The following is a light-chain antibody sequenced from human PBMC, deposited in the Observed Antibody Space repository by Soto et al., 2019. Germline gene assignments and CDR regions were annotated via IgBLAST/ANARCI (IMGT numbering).Light chain of an antibody. CDR1: SSDIGGHHF. V-gene: IGLV2-14*01. Sequence: QSVLTQPASVSGSPGQSITISCTGTSSDIGGHHFVSWYQQQSGKAPKLVIYEVTDRPSGVSDRFSGSKFGNTASLTISGLEPEDDADYYGSSYTSSIVYLFGNGTSVTVL. CDR2: EVT. CDR3: SSYTSSIVYL. J-gene: IGLJ1*01.